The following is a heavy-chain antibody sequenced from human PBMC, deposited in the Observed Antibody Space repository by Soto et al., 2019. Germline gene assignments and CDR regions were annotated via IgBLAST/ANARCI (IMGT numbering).Heavy chain of an antibody. V-gene: IGHV3-33*01. CDR1: GFSLSTYG. J-gene: IGHJ6*02. D-gene: IGHD3-9*01. CDR2: IWNDGSDK. CDR3: ARALGTGTGYYVLPLYYYGLDV. Sequence: QVQLVESGGGVVQPGRSLRLSCTASGFSLSTYGMHWVRQAPGKGLEWVAVIWNDGSDKYHADSVKGRFTVSRDNSKNTLYLQMNSLGVEDTAVYYCARALGTGTGYYVLPLYYYGLDVWGQGTTVTVSS.